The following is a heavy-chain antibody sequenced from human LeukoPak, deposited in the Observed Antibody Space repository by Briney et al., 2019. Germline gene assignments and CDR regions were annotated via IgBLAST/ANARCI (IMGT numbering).Heavy chain of an antibody. Sequence: ASVKVSCKASGYTFTSYDINWVRQATGQGLEWMGWMNPNSGNTGYAQKFQGRVTMNRNTSISTAYMELSSLRSEDTAVYYCARDGDYGPFTDYWGQGTLVTASS. V-gene: IGHV1-8*01. J-gene: IGHJ4*02. CDR2: MNPNSGNT. D-gene: IGHD4-17*01. CDR3: ARDGDYGPFTDY. CDR1: GYTFTSYD.